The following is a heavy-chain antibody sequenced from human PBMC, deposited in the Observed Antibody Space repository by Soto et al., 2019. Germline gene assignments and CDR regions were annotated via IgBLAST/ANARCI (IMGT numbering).Heavy chain of an antibody. D-gene: IGHD3-3*01. CDR3: ARDRDTIFGVVINWFDP. CDR2: IIPIFGTA. J-gene: IGHJ5*02. CDR1: GGTFSSYA. Sequence: SVKVSCKTSGGTFSSYAISWVRQAPGQGLEWMGGIIPIFGTANYAQKFQGRVTITADKSTSTAYMELSSLRSGDTAVYYCARDRDTIFGVVINWFDPWGQGTLVTVSS. V-gene: IGHV1-69*06.